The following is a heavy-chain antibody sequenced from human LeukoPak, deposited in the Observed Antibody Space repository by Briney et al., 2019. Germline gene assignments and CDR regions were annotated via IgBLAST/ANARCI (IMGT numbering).Heavy chain of an antibody. CDR3: ARTYSSSWYGNWVDP. D-gene: IGHD6-13*01. J-gene: IGHJ5*02. CDR1: GGSISSYY. Sequence: SDTLSLTCTVSGGSISSYYWSWIRQPAGKGLEWIGRIYTSGSTNYNPSLKSRVTMSVDTSKNQFSLKLSSVTAADTAVYYCARTYSSSWYGNWVDPWGQGTLVTVSS. CDR2: IYTSGST. V-gene: IGHV4-4*07.